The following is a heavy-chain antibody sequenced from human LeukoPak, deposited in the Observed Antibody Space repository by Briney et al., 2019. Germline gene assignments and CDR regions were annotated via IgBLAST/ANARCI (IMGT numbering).Heavy chain of an antibody. V-gene: IGHV3-23*01. Sequence: PGGSLRLSCAASGFTFSSYAMSWVRQAPGKGLEWVSAISGSGGSTYYADSVKGRFTISRDNSKNTLYLQMNSLRAGDTAVYYCAKGPAPPAYYYGSGSYHHTLLDYWGQGTLVTVSS. J-gene: IGHJ4*02. D-gene: IGHD3-10*01. CDR2: ISGSGGST. CDR3: AKGPAPPAYYYGSGSYHHTLLDY. CDR1: GFTFSSYA.